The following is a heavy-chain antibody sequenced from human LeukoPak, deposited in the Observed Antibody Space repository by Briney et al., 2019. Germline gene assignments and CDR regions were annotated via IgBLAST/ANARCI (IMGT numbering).Heavy chain of an antibody. CDR3: ARHLSGITGYTYGRGIDY. CDR1: GGSLSRGSYY. V-gene: IGHV3-7*01. CDR2: IKQDGSEK. D-gene: IGHD5-18*01. Sequence: ETLSLTCTVSGGSLSRGSYYWSWVRQAPGTGLEWVANIKQDGSEKYYVDSVKGRFTISRDNAKKSLYLQINSLRAEDTALYYCARHLSGITGYTYGRGIDYWGQGTLVTVSS. J-gene: IGHJ4*02.